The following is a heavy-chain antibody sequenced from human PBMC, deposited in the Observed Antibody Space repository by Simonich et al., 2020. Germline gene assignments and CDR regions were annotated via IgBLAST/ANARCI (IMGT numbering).Heavy chain of an antibody. CDR3: ARDLRGSYYYYYYMDV. CDR1: GYTFTGYY. CDR2: IHPNSGGT. D-gene: IGHD1-26*01. Sequence: QVQLVQSGAEVKKPGASVKVSCKASGYTFTGYYMHWVRQAPGQGLEWIGVIHPNSGGTNSAQKFQGRVHMPRDTSISTAYMELSRLRSDDTAVYYCARDLRGSYYYYYYMDVWGKGTTVTVSS. J-gene: IGHJ6*03. V-gene: IGHV1-2*02.